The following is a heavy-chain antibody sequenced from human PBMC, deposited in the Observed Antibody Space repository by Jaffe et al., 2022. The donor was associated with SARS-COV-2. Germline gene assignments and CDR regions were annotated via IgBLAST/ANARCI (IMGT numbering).Heavy chain of an antibody. CDR2: INQDGSDK. V-gene: IGHV3-7*03. Sequence: EVQLVESGGGLVQPGGSLRLSCAASGITFSRIWMTWVRQAPGRGLEWVANINQDGSDKYYVDSVKGRFTISRDNAKNSLYLQINSLRAEDTAMYYCVTGQLFDYWGQGTLVTVSS. J-gene: IGHJ4*02. CDR1: GITFSRIW. D-gene: IGHD1-1*01. CDR3: VTGQLFDY.